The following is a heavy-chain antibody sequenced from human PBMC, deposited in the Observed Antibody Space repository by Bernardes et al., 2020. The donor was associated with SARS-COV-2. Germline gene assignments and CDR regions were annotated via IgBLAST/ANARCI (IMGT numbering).Heavy chain of an antibody. CDR2: INHSGST. D-gene: IGHD2-15*01. V-gene: IGHV4-34*01. CDR1: GGSFSGYY. Sequence: LSLTCAVYGGSFSGYYWSWIRQPPGKGLEWIGEINHSGSTNYNPSLKSRVTISVDTSKNQFSLKLSSVTAADTAVYYCARGYCSGGSCYSGVLNRWFDPWGQGTLVTVSS. CDR3: ARGYCSGGSCYSGVLNRWFDP. J-gene: IGHJ5*02.